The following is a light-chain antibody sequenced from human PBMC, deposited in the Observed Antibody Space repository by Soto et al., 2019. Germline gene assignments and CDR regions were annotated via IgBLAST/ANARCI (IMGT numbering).Light chain of an antibody. V-gene: IGLV1-36*01. CDR1: RSNIGDNA. Sequence: QSVLTQPPSVSEAPRQRVTISCSGSRSNIGDNAVNWYQQLPGKAPKLLIYYDDLLPSGVSDRFSGSKSGTSASLAISGLQSEDEADYYCAAWDDSLNGVVFGGATKLTVL. CDR3: AAWDDSLNGVV. J-gene: IGLJ2*01. CDR2: YDD.